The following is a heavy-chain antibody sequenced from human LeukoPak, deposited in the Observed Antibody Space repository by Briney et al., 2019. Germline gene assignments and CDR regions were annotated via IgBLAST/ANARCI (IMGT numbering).Heavy chain of an antibody. CDR1: GFTFRNYW. CDR3: ARDGGLNTNFGY. CDR2: TKPDGSAE. J-gene: IGHJ4*02. D-gene: IGHD2-15*01. V-gene: IGHV3-7*01. Sequence: GGSLRLSCAASGFTFRNYWMGWVRQAPGKGLEWVANTKPDGSAEYYADSVRGRFTTSRDNANNLLYLQMNRLRAEDTAVYYCARDGGLNTNFGYWGQGTLVTVSS.